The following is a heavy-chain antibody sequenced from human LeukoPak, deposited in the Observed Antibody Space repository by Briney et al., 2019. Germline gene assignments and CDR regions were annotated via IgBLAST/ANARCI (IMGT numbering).Heavy chain of an antibody. CDR2: ISSSGSTI. CDR1: GFTFSSYG. J-gene: IGHJ4*02. D-gene: IGHD3-22*01. CDR3: ASIVIGYDSSGYYTTPFDY. V-gene: IGHV3-48*04. Sequence: GGSLRLSCAASGFTFSSYGMNWVRQAPGKGLEWVSYISSSGSTIYYADSVKGRFTISRDNAKNSLYLQMNSLRAEDTAVYYCASIVIGYDSSGYYTTPFDYWGQGTLVTVSS.